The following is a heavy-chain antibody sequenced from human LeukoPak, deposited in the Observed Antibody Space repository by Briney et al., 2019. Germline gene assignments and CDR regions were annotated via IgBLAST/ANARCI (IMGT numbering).Heavy chain of an antibody. D-gene: IGHD6-13*01. CDR2: TYYRSKWYD. CDR3: ARGSKGSSPYWYFDL. CDR1: GDSVSSSSAT. Sequence: SQTLSLTCAISGDSVSSSSATWNWIRQSPSRGLEWLGRTYYRSKWYDDYAVSAKSRITISPDTSKNHFSLQLNSVTPEDTAVYYCARGSKGSSPYWYFDLWGRGTLVTVSS. J-gene: IGHJ2*01. V-gene: IGHV6-1*01.